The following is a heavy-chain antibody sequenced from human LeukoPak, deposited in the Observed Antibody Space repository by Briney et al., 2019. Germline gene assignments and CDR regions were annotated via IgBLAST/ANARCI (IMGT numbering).Heavy chain of an antibody. D-gene: IGHD5-24*01. CDR2: ISWKSGSI. CDR1: GLTFDDYA. J-gene: IGHJ4*02. Sequence: GGSLRLSCAASGLTFDDYAMHWVRQAPGKGLEWVSGISWKSGSIGYADSVKGRFTISRDNSKNTLYLQMNSLRAEDTAVYYCARGAGYNYPYYFDYWGQGTLVTVSS. V-gene: IGHV3-9*01. CDR3: ARGAGYNYPYYFDY.